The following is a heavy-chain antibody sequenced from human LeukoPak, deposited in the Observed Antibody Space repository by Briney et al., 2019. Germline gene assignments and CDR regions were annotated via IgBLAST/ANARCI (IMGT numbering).Heavy chain of an antibody. CDR2: IKQDGSEK. Sequence: GGSLRLSCAASGFTFSSYWMSWVRQAPGKGLEWVANIKQDGSEKYYVDSVKGRFTISRDNAKNSLYLQMNSLRVEDTAGYYCARVPCGDPPVHYFDYWGQGTLVTVSS. D-gene: IGHD4-17*01. CDR3: ARVPCGDPPVHYFDY. V-gene: IGHV3-7*01. CDR1: GFTFSSYW. J-gene: IGHJ4*02.